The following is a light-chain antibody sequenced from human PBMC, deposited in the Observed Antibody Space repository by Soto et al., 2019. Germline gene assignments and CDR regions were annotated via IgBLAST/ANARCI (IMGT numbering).Light chain of an antibody. J-gene: IGKJ5*01. CDR2: DAS. Sequence: EIVLTQSPATLSLSPGERATLSCRASQSVSSYLAWYQQKPGQAPRLLIYDASNRATGIPARFSGSGSCTDFTLTISSLEPDDCAVYYCQPRSNWPPITCGKGTRLDIK. CDR3: QPRSNWPPIT. V-gene: IGKV3-11*01. CDR1: QSVSSY.